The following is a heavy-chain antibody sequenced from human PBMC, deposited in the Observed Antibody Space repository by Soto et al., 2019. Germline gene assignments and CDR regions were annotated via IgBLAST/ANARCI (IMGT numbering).Heavy chain of an antibody. CDR2: IDTDGSST. J-gene: IGHJ4*02. V-gene: IGHV3-74*01. Sequence: EVQLVESGGGLVQPGGSLRLSCAASGFTFSSYWMHWVRQAPGKGLVWVAHIDTDGSSTSYADSVKGRFTISRDNAKNTMYLQMNSVRAEDMAVYYCVRYDFVVGMDYWGLGTLVTVSS. CDR1: GFTFSSYW. D-gene: IGHD3-3*01. CDR3: VRYDFVVGMDY.